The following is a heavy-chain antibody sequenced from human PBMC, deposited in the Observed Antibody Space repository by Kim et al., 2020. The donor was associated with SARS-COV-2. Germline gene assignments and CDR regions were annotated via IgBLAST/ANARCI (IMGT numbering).Heavy chain of an antibody. Sequence: SETLSLTCTVSGGSISSGGYYWSWIRQHPGKGLEWIGYIYYSGSTYYNPSLKSRVTISVDTSKNQFSLKLSSVTAADTAVYYCARDTTYYYDSSGNHDAFDIWGQGTMVTVSS. D-gene: IGHD3-22*01. CDR1: GGSISSGGYY. CDR3: ARDTTYYYDSSGNHDAFDI. V-gene: IGHV4-31*03. J-gene: IGHJ3*02. CDR2: IYYSGST.